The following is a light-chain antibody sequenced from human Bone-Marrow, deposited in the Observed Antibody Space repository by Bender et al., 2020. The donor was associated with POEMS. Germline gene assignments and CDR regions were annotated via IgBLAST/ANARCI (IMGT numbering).Light chain of an antibody. CDR2: SSH. CDR3: AVWDDSLNGWV. V-gene: IGLV1-44*01. Sequence: QSVLTQPPSASGTPGQRVTIPCSGGSSNIGAHAVTWYQHLPGTAPKLLIYSSHRRPSEVPDRCSGSRSGTSASLAISGLQSEDEADYYCAVWDDSLNGWVFGGGTKLTVL. J-gene: IGLJ3*02. CDR1: SSNIGAHA.